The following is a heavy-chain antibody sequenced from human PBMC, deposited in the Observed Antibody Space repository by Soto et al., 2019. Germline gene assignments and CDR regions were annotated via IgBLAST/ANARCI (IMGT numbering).Heavy chain of an antibody. J-gene: IGHJ6*02. D-gene: IGHD3-10*01. CDR3: ARAVYGSGPLYV. V-gene: IGHV5-51*01. Sequence: GESLKISCKGSGYSFTRYWISWVRQMPGKGLEWMGIIYPGDSDTRYSPSFQGQVSISADKSISTAFLQWTTLKASDSAIYYCARAVYGSGPLYVCGPGTTVTVS. CDR1: GYSFTRYW. CDR2: IYPGDSDT.